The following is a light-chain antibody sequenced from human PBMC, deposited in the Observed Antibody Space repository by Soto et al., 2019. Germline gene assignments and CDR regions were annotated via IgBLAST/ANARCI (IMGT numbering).Light chain of an antibody. CDR2: EVT. V-gene: IGLV2-8*01. Sequence: QSVLTQPPSASGSPEQSVTISCTGNSSDVGGYDYVSWYQQHPGKAPKLMIYEVTIRPSGVSDRFSGSKSGNTASLTVSGLQAEDEADYYCSSYTGGNPSYVFGTGSKVTVL. J-gene: IGLJ1*01. CDR1: SSDVGGYDY. CDR3: SSYTGGNPSYV.